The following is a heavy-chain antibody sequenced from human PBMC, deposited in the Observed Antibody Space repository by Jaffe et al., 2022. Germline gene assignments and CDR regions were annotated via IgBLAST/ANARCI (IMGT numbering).Heavy chain of an antibody. J-gene: IGHJ5*02. Sequence: QVQLQQWGAGLLKPSETLSLTCAVYGGSFSGYYWSWIRQPPGKGLEWIGEINHSGSTNYNPSLKSRVTISVDTSKNQFSLKLSSVTAADTAVYYCARERGVVKGYCSGGSCYSGNWFDPWGQGTLVTVSS. V-gene: IGHV4-34*01. D-gene: IGHD2-15*01. CDR1: GGSFSGYY. CDR3: ARERGVVKGYCSGGSCYSGNWFDP. CDR2: INHSGST.